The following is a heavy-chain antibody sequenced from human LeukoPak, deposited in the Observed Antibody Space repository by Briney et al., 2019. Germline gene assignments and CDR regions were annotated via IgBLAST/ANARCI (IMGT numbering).Heavy chain of an antibody. Sequence: PGGSLRLSCAASGFTFSSYWMSWVRQAPKKGLEWVANIKQDGSDKYYVDSVKGRFTISRDNAKNSLYLQMDSLGAEDTAVYYCARDNDLDYWGQGTLVTVSS. V-gene: IGHV3-7*05. J-gene: IGHJ4*02. D-gene: IGHD3-16*01. CDR3: ARDNDLDY. CDR1: GFTFSSYW. CDR2: IKQDGSDK.